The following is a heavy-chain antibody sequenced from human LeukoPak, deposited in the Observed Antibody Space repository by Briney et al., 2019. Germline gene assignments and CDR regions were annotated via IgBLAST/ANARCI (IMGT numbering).Heavy chain of an antibody. J-gene: IGHJ6*03. CDR1: EYTFTSYD. D-gene: IGHD2-8*01. CDR3: ARRAYYCTNGVCHRRYYYYMDV. Sequence: GASVKVSCKASEYTFTSYDINWVRQATGQGLEWMGWMNPNSGNTGYAQKFQGRVTITRNTSISTAYMELSSLRSEDTAVYYCARRAYYCTNGVCHRRYYYYMDVWGKGTTVTVSS. CDR2: MNPNSGNT. V-gene: IGHV1-8*03.